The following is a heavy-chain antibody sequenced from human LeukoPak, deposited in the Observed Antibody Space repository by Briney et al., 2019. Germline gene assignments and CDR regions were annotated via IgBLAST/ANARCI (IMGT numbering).Heavy chain of an antibody. CDR2: IYHSGST. J-gene: IGHJ4*02. V-gene: IGHV4-30-2*01. CDR3: ARLRQWLYYLDY. CDR1: GGSISSGGYS. D-gene: IGHD6-19*01. Sequence: MPSETLSLTCAVSGGSISSGGYSWSWIRQPPGKGLEWIGYIYHSGSTYYNPSLKSRVTISVDRSKNQFSLKLSSVTAADTAVYYCARLRQWLYYLDYWGQGTLVTVSS.